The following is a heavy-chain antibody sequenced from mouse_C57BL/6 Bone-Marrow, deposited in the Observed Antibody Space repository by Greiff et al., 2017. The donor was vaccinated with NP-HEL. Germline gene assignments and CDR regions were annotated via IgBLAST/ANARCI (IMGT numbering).Heavy chain of an antibody. CDR2: IYPGDGDT. J-gene: IGHJ3*01. D-gene: IGHD1-1*01. V-gene: IGHV1-82*01. CDR3: ARRGLYGSSYEFAY. CDR1: GYAFSSSW. Sequence: QVQLQQSGPELVKPGASVKISCKASGYAFSSSWMNWVKQRPGKGLEWIGRIYPGDGDTNYNGKFKGKATLTADKSSSTAYMQLSSLTSEDYAVYFCARRGLYGSSYEFAYWGQGTLVTVSA.